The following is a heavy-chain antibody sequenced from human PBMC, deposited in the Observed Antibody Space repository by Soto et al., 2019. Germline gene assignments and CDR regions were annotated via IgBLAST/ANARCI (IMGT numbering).Heavy chain of an antibody. CDR3: ARNGALDY. J-gene: IGHJ4*02. CDR1: GGSISSGDYY. Sequence: QVQLQEAGPGLVKPSQTLSLTCTVSGGSISSGDYYWSWIRQPPGKGLEWIGYILYSGTTNYNPALEGRLTISVDTSKTQFSLKLTSVTAADTAVYYCARNGALDYWGRGTLVTVSS. V-gene: IGHV4-30-4*01. D-gene: IGHD2-8*01. CDR2: ILYSGTT.